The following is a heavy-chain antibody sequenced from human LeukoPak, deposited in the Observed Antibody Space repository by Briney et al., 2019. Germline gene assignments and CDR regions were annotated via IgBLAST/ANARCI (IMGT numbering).Heavy chain of an antibody. CDR1: GXTFSSYG. Sequence: GGSLRLSCSASGXTFSSYGMHWVRQAPGKGLEWVAVISYDGSNKYYADSVKGRFTISRDNSKNTLYLQMNSLRAEDTAVYYCAKDPTYYYDSSGYSNFDYWGQGTLVTVSS. CDR2: ISYDGSNK. D-gene: IGHD3-22*01. J-gene: IGHJ4*02. CDR3: AKDPTYYYDSSGYSNFDY. V-gene: IGHV3-30*18.